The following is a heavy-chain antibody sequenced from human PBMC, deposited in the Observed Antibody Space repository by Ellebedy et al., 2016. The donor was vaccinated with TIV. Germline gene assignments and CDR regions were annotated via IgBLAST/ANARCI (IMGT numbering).Heavy chain of an antibody. CDR1: GGSFSGYY. V-gene: IGHV4-34*01. J-gene: IGHJ3*02. CDR3: ARVAPQWLDTRFLAFDI. Sequence: MPSETLSLTCAVYGGSFSGYYWSWIRQPPGKGLEWIGEINHSGSTNYNPSLKSRVTVSVDTSKNQFSLKLSSVTAADTAVYYCARVAPQWLDTRFLAFDIWGQGTMVTVSS. CDR2: INHSGST. D-gene: IGHD6-19*01.